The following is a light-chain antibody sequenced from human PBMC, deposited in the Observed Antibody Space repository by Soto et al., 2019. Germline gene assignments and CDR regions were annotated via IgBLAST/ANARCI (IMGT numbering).Light chain of an antibody. V-gene: IGKV4-1*01. CDR2: WAS. J-gene: IGKJ1*01. CDR3: QQYYSSPTWT. CDR1: QNILYSSNNKNY. Sequence: DIVMTQSPDSLAVSLGERATINCKSSQNILYSSNNKNYLAWYQQRPGQPPKLLIYWASTRESGVPDRFSGSGSGTDLTLTISSLQAEDVAVYHCQQYYSSPTWTFGQGTKVEIK.